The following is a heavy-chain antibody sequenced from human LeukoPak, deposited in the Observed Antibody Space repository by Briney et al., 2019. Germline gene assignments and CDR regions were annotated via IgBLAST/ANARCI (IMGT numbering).Heavy chain of an antibody. V-gene: IGHV3-23*01. CDR3: AGYCSSTSCYDAFDI. Sequence: GGSLRLSCAASGFTFSSYAMSWVRQAPGKGLEWVSAISGSGGSTYYADSVEGRFTISRDNSKNTLYLQMNSLRAEDTAVYYCAGYCSSTSCYDAFDIWGQGTMVTVSS. J-gene: IGHJ3*02. CDR1: GFTFSSYA. CDR2: ISGSGGST. D-gene: IGHD2-2*01.